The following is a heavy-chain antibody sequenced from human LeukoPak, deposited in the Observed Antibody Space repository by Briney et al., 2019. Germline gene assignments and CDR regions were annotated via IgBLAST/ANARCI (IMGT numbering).Heavy chain of an antibody. CDR2: MSPYDGNM. CDR3: ARDPYLIVLVPPAIGWFDP. Sequence: ASVKVSCKTSGYTFTSYGISWVRQAPGQGLEWMGWMSPYDGNMKCAQKFQGRVTVTTDTSTSTAYMELRSLRSDDTAVYYCARDPYLIVLVPPAIGWFDPWGQGTLVTVSS. V-gene: IGHV1-18*01. J-gene: IGHJ5*02. CDR1: GYTFTSYG. D-gene: IGHD2-2*02.